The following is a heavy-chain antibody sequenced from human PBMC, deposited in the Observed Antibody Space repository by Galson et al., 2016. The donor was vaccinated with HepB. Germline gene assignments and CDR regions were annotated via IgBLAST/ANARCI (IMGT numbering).Heavy chain of an antibody. Sequence: SLRLSCAASGFTFSSYPMSWVRQAPGKGLEWVSRISGSGDTTNYADSVQVRFSNARDNPKKMLFLEVRSLRAEDTAVYYRARRAELALGRYWYIFGMDVWGHGTTVTVSS. D-gene: IGHD1-1*01. CDR1: GFTFSSYP. CDR2: ISGSGDTT. V-gene: IGHV3-23*01. J-gene: IGHJ6*02. CDR3: ARRAELALGRYWYIFGMDV.